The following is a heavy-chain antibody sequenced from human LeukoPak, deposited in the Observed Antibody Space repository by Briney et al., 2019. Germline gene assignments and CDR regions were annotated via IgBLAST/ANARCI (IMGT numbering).Heavy chain of an antibody. Sequence: PSETLSLTCTVSGGSISSYYWSWIRQPPGKGLEWIGYIYYSGSTNYNPSLKSRVTISVDTSKNQFSLKLSSVTAADTAVYYCARVEEGYGSGRRENYYYYCMDVWGKGTTVTISS. CDR1: GGSISSYY. D-gene: IGHD3-10*01. CDR2: IYYSGST. CDR3: ARVEEGYGSGRRENYYYYCMDV. J-gene: IGHJ6*03. V-gene: IGHV4-59*01.